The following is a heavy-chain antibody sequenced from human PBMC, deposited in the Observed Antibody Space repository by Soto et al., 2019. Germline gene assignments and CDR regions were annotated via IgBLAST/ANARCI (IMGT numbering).Heavy chain of an antibody. Sequence: PGGSLRLSCAAAGFPFSDYYMSWIRQAPGKGLEWVSYISSSGSTIYYADSVKGRFTISRDNAKNSLYLQMNSLRAEDTAVYYCASPDCSSTSCYDLHAFDIWGQGTMVTVSS. CDR1: GFPFSDYY. V-gene: IGHV3-11*01. J-gene: IGHJ3*02. D-gene: IGHD2-2*01. CDR2: ISSSGSTI. CDR3: ASPDCSSTSCYDLHAFDI.